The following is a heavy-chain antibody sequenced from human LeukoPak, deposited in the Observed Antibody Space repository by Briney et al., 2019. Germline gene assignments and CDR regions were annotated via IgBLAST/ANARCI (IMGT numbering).Heavy chain of an antibody. CDR2: INPNSGGT. CDR1: GFTFNRYG. CDR3: ARDMQLADAFDI. Sequence: GGSLRLSCAASGFTFNRYGMHWVRQAPGQGLEWMGWINPNSGGTNYAQKFQGRVTMTGDTSISTAYMELSRLRSDDTAVYYCARDMQLADAFDIWGQGTMVTVSS. D-gene: IGHD6-13*01. V-gene: IGHV1-2*02. J-gene: IGHJ3*02.